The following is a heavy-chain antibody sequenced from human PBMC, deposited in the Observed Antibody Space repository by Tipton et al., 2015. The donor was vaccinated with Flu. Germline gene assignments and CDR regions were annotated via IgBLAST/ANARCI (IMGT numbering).Heavy chain of an antibody. Sequence: TLSLTCTVSGGALSSFYWNWIRQPAGKGLEWVGRIYSSGSATYSPSLKSRVTLSINTSKNQFALNMISVTAADTAVYFCAREAAPTPGAGYQYESWGQGKLVTVSS. CDR2: IYSSGSA. CDR3: AREAAPTPGAGYQYES. V-gene: IGHV4-4*07. CDR1: GGALSSFY. D-gene: IGHD3-10*01. J-gene: IGHJ5*02.